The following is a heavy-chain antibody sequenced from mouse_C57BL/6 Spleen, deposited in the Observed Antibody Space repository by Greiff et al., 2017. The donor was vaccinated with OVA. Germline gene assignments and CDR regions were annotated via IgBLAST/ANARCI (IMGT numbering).Heavy chain of an antibody. V-gene: IGHV1-59*01. Sequence: VQLQQPGAELVRPGTSVKLSCKASGYTFTSYWMHWVKQRPGQGLEWIGVIDPSDSYTNYNQKFKGKATLTVDTSSSTAYMQLSSLTSEDSAVYYCARSGVGVYAMDYWGQGTSVTVSS. J-gene: IGHJ4*01. CDR1: GYTFTSYW. CDR3: ARSGVGVYAMDY. D-gene: IGHD1-1*01. CDR2: IDPSDSYT.